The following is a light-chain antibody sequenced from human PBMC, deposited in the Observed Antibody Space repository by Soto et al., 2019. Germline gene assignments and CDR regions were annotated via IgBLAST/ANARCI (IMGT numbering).Light chain of an antibody. CDR1: SSDVGGYNY. CDR3: TSYTNIASLDV. Sequence: QSALTQPASVSGSPGQSITISSTGSSSDVGGYNYVSWYQQHPGKAPKLMIYEVSNRPSGVSNRFSGSKSGSTASLTISGLQAEDEADYYCTSYTNIASLDVFGTGTKVTVL. J-gene: IGLJ1*01. CDR2: EVS. V-gene: IGLV2-14*01.